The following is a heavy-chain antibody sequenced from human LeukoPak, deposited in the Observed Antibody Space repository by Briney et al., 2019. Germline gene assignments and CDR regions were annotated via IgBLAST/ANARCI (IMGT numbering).Heavy chain of an antibody. J-gene: IGHJ4*02. V-gene: IGHV3-33*01. CDR3: ARDSELKVGGSFDY. CDR1: GFTFSNYG. Sequence: PGGALRLSCTASGFTFSNYGMHWVRHAPNKGLEWVAIVWYDGSSQYYADSVKGRFTVSRGRSKNTMYLQMNSLRAKDTAVYYCARDSELKVGGSFDYWGQGTLVTVSS. D-gene: IGHD3-16*01. CDR2: VWYDGSSQ.